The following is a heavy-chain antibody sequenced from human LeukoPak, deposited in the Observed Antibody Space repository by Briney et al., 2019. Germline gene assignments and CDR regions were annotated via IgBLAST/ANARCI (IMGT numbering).Heavy chain of an antibody. J-gene: IGHJ3*02. CDR2: IFHSGNT. V-gene: IGHV4-38-2*02. Sequence: SETLSLTCTVSDYSISSGDYYWGWIRQPPGKGLEWIGSIFHSGNTYYNPSLKSRVTISVDTSKNQFSLRMSSVTAADTAVYYCARETIDITIIEVVRMGDAFDIWGQGTMVAVSS. D-gene: IGHD3-22*01. CDR3: ARETIDITIIEVVRMGDAFDI. CDR1: DYSISSGDYY.